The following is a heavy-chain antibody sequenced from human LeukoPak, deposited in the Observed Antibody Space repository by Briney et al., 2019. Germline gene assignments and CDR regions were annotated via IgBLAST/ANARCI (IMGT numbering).Heavy chain of an antibody. V-gene: IGHV4-34*01. Sequence: PSETLSLTCAVSGGSFSGYYWSWIRQPPGKGLEWIGEINHSGSTNYNPSLKSRVTISVDTSKNQFSLKLSSVTAADTAVYYCARSYGYADYWGQGTLVTVSS. CDR1: GGSFSGYY. CDR2: INHSGST. J-gene: IGHJ4*02. CDR3: ARSYGYADY. D-gene: IGHD3-16*01.